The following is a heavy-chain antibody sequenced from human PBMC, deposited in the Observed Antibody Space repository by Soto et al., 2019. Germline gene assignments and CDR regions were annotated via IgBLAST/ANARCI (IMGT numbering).Heavy chain of an antibody. CDR2: IYWNDDK. D-gene: IGHD4-4*01. CDR1: GFSLTTSGVG. J-gene: IGHJ4*02. CDR3: ARRRPYSNYVDY. Sequence: SGPTLVNPAQTLTLTCTFSGFSLTTSGVGVGWIRQPPGKALEWLALIYWNDDKRYSPSLRTRLAIAKDTSKNQVVLTMTNMNPVDTATYFCARRRPYSNYVDYWGQGALVTVSS. V-gene: IGHV2-5*01.